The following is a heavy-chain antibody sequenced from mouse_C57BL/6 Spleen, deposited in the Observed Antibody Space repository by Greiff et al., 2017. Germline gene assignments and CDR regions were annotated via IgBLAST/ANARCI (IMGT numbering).Heavy chain of an antibody. Sequence: VQGVESGAELVKPGASVKISCKASGYAFSSYWMNWVKQRPGKGLEWIGQIYPGDGDTNYNGKFKGKATLTADKSSSTAYMQLSSLTSEDSAVYFCARGNDYSLFGLWGQGTLVTVSA. D-gene: IGHD2-4*01. CDR3: ARGNDYSLFGL. J-gene: IGHJ3*02. CDR1: GYAFSSYW. CDR2: IYPGDGDT. V-gene: IGHV1-80*01.